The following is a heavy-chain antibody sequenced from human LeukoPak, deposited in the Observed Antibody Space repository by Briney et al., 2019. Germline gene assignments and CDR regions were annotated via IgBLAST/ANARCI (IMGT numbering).Heavy chain of an antibody. Sequence: GASVKVSCNASGYTFTSYAMHWWRQAPGQRLEWMGWINAGNGNTKYSQKFQGRVTITRDTSANTAYMELSSLRSEDTAVYYCARCLPRGATYCGMDVWGQGTTVTVSS. V-gene: IGHV1-3*01. CDR2: INAGNGNT. CDR1: GYTFTSYA. J-gene: IGHJ6*02. D-gene: IGHD1-26*01. CDR3: ARCLPRGATYCGMDV.